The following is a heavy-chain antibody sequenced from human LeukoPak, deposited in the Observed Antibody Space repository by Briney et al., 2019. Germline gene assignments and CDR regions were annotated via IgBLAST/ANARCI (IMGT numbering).Heavy chain of an antibody. Sequence: ASVKVSCKASGYTFTSYDINWVRQATGQGLEWMGWMNPNSGNTGYAQKFQGRVTITRNTSISTAYMELSSLRSEDTAVYYCARVYYDFWSGFDPRSAFDILGQGTMVTVSS. CDR3: ARVYYDFWSGFDPRSAFDI. D-gene: IGHD3-3*01. J-gene: IGHJ3*02. CDR1: GYTFTSYD. V-gene: IGHV1-8*03. CDR2: MNPNSGNT.